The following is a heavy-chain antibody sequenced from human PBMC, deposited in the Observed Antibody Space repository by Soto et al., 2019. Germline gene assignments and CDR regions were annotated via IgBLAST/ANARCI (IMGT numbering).Heavy chain of an antibody. Sequence: LRLSCAASGFSFSSHWMNWVRQAPGKGLVWVSRISGDGRTTSHADSVKGRFTISRDNAKNTLYLQVNSLRVEDTAVYYCARGVPNCSSSSCYFDFWGQGILVTVSS. CDR1: GFSFSSHW. CDR3: ARGVPNCSSSSCYFDF. CDR2: ISGDGRTT. V-gene: IGHV3-74*01. D-gene: IGHD2-2*01. J-gene: IGHJ4*02.